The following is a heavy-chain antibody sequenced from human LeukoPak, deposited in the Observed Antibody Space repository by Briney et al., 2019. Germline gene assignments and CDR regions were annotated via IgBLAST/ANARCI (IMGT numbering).Heavy chain of an antibody. CDR1: GFTFSSDW. J-gene: IGHJ4*02. CDR3: ARVLSGDYVGY. V-gene: IGHV3-7*01. Sequence: GGSLRLSCAASGFTFSSDWMSWVRQAPGKGLEWVANIKQDGSEKYYADSVKGRFTISRDNAKNSLYLQMNSLRVEDTAVFYCARVLSGDYVGYWGQGALVTVSS. CDR2: IKQDGSEK. D-gene: IGHD4-17*01.